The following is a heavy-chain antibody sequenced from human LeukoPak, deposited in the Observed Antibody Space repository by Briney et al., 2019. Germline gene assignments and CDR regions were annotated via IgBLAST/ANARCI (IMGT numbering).Heavy chain of an antibody. V-gene: IGHV3-7*01. CDR2: IKYDGIDK. D-gene: IGHD6-6*01. Sequence: PGGSLRLSCATSGFTFTTYGMNWVRQAPGKGLEWVAMIKYDGIDKKYLDSVKGRFTISRDNAKNSLYLEMNGLRAEDTAMYYCARWPYSSSYYFDYWGQGTLVTVSS. J-gene: IGHJ4*02. CDR3: ARWPYSSSYYFDY. CDR1: GFTFTTYG.